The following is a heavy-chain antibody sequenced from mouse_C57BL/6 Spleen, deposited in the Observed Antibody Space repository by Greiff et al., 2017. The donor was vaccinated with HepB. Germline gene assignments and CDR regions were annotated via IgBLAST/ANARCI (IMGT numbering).Heavy chain of an antibody. J-gene: IGHJ3*01. Sequence: EVQLQQSGAELVRPGATLKLSCTVSGFNIQNDYMPWVKQRPEQGLEGIGWIDSENGDTEYASKFQGKATITADTPSNTAYLQLSSLTSEDTAVYYCTTAFAYWGQGTLVTVSA. CDR2: IDSENGDT. V-gene: IGHV14-4*01. CDR1: GFNIQNDY. CDR3: TTAFAY.